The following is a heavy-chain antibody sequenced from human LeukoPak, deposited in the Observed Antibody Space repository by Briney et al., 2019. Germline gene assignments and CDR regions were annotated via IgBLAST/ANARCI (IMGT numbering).Heavy chain of an antibody. J-gene: IGHJ4*02. CDR3: ARFLYDSSGYYYGGIDY. Sequence: GESLKIPCKGSGYSFTSYWIGWVRQMPGKGLEWMGIIYPGDSDTRYSPSFQGQVTISADKSISTAYLQWSSLRASDTAMYYCARFLYDSSGYYYGGIDYWGQGTLVTVSS. D-gene: IGHD3-22*01. CDR2: IYPGDSDT. V-gene: IGHV5-51*01. CDR1: GYSFTSYW.